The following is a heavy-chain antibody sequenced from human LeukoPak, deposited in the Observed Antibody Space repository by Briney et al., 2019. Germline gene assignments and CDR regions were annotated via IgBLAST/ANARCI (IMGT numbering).Heavy chain of an antibody. CDR1: GLTFSSYA. CDR2: ISGSGGST. Sequence: PGGSLRLSCVASGLTFSSYAMSWVRQAPGKGLEWVSTISGSGGSTYYADSVKGRFTISRDNSKNTLYLQMDTLRAEDTAVYYCAKVPGSSITRYFYFDYWGQGTLVPASS. J-gene: IGHJ4*02. V-gene: IGHV3-23*01. D-gene: IGHD6-13*01. CDR3: AKVPGSSITRYFYFDY.